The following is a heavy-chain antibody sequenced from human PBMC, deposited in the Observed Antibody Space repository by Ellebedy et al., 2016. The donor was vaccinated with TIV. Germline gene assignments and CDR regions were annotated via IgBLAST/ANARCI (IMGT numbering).Heavy chain of an antibody. Sequence: GGSLRLSCTASGLSFSDQNLNWIRQAPGKGLEWLSYIDSSGHTTYYADSVRGRFTISRENPKKSLYLHIHSLRADDTAVYYCAASENPKRFDFWGQGALVTVSS. D-gene: IGHD1-14*01. V-gene: IGHV3-11*01. CDR2: IDSSGHTT. CDR3: AASENPKRFDF. CDR1: GLSFSDQN. J-gene: IGHJ4*02.